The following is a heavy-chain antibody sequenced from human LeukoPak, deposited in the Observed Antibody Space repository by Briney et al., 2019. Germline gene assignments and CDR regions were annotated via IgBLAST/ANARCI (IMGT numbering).Heavy chain of an antibody. Sequence: ASVKVSCKASGYTFTGYYMHWVRQAPGQGLEWMGWINPNSGGTNYAQKFQGRVTMTRDTSISTAYVGLSRLRSDDTAVYYCARARPPSNMSRPPYYFDYWGQGTLVTVSS. CDR2: INPNSGGT. V-gene: IGHV1-2*02. CDR1: GYTFTGYY. J-gene: IGHJ4*02. D-gene: IGHD2-2*01. CDR3: ARARPPSNMSRPPYYFDY.